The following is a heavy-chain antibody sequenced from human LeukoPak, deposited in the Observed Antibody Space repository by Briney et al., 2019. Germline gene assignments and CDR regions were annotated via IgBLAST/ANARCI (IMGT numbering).Heavy chain of an antibody. CDR3: ARVAGYSYGNRPFDY. J-gene: IGHJ4*02. CDR1: GYSISSGYY. D-gene: IGHD5-18*01. V-gene: IGHV4-38-2*02. Sequence: PSETLSLTCTVSGYSISSGYYWGWIRQPPGKGLEWIGNIYHSGSIYYNPTLKSRVTISVDTSKNQFSPKLSSVTAADTAVYYCARVAGYSYGNRPFDYWGQGTLVTVSS. CDR2: IYHSGSI.